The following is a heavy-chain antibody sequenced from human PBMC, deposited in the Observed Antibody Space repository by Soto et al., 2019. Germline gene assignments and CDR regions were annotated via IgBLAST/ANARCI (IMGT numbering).Heavy chain of an antibody. CDR3: ARDDCSSPSCSVY. CDR1: GFFFGNFG. CDR2: IQSDGSKK. V-gene: IGHV3-33*01. J-gene: IGHJ4*02. D-gene: IGHD2-2*01. Sequence: QVHLVESGGGVVQPGGSLRLSCAASGFFFGNFGMHWVRRAPGKGLEWVAAIQSDGSKKYYADSVKGRFTISRDNSKNTLDLQMDSLRAEDTGVYFCARDDCSSPSCSVYWGQGTPVTVSS.